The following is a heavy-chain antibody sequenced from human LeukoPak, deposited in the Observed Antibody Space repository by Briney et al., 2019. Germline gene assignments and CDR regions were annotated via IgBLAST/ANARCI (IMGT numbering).Heavy chain of an antibody. V-gene: IGHV3-7*01. CDR1: GFTFSSYW. CDR2: IKQDGSEK. J-gene: IGHJ5*02. D-gene: IGHD2-2*01. CDR3: ARDDCSSISCYHNWFHP. Sequence: GGSLRLSCAASGFTFSSYWMSWVRQAPGKGLEWVANIKQDGSEKYYVDSVKGRFTISRDNAKNSLYLQMNSLRAEDTAVYYCARDDCSSISCYHNWFHPWGQGTLVTVSS.